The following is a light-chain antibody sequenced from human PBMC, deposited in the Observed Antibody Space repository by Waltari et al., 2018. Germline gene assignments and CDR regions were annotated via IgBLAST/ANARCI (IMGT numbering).Light chain of an antibody. Sequence: EIVLTQSPATLSLSPGERAPLSCRASQSVSSYLAWYQQKPGQAPRLLIYDASNRATGIPARFSGSGYGTDFTLTISSLGPEDFAVYYCQQRSNWPLTFGGGTKVEIK. CDR1: QSVSSY. CDR2: DAS. J-gene: IGKJ4*01. V-gene: IGKV3-11*01. CDR3: QQRSNWPLT.